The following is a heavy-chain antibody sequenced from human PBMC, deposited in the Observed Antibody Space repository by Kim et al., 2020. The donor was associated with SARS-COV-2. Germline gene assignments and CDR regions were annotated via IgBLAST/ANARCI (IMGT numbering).Heavy chain of an antibody. CDR3: AKARRVRGAIVVRSHYYYGMDV. J-gene: IGHJ6*02. CDR1: GFTFSSYA. V-gene: IGHV3-23*01. CDR2: ISGSGGST. D-gene: IGHD3-16*02. Sequence: GGSLRLSCAASGFTFSSYAMSWVCQAPGKGLEWVSAISGSGGSTYYADSVKGRFTISRDNSKKTLYLQMNSLRAEDEAVYYCAKARRVRGAIVVRSHYYYGMDVWGQGTTVTVSS.